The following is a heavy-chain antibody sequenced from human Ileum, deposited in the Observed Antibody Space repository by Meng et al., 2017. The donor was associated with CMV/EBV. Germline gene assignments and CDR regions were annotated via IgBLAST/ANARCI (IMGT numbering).Heavy chain of an antibody. V-gene: IGHV3-72*01. CDR3: VRDFRGAGDY. CDR1: GFSFSDYY. Sequence: GGSLRLSCATSGFSFSDYYMDWFRQAPGKGLECVGRIRDKADTYSTDYAASVKGRFTISRDDSKKSLYLQMNSLKIEDTAVYYCVRDFRGAGDYWAQGTPVTVSS. CDR2: IRDKADTYST. J-gene: IGHJ4*02. D-gene: IGHD4-17*01.